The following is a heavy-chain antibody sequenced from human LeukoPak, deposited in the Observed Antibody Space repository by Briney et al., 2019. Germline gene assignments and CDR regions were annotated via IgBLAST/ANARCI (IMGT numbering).Heavy chain of an antibody. CDR2: ISDSSTDV. Sequence: GGSLRLSCAASGFTFTSFSMNWVRQAPGKGLEWVSSISDSSTDVYYADPVKGRFTISRDNAKNSLYLQMNSLRAEDTAVYYCTKDRFDYDSSGYPYDVWGQGTMVTVSS. CDR3: TKDRFDYDSSGYPYDV. D-gene: IGHD3-22*01. J-gene: IGHJ3*01. V-gene: IGHV3-21*01. CDR1: GFTFTSFS.